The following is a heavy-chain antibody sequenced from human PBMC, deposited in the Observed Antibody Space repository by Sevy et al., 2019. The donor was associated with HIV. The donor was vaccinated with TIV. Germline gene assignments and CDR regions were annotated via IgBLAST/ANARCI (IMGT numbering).Heavy chain of an antibody. CDR1: GFPFSDAW. CDR3: TTDWCTGNTWVRAFDL. D-gene: IGHD1-7*01. V-gene: IGHV3-15*01. J-gene: IGHJ3*01. Sequence: GGSLRLSCAASGFPFSDAWMNWVRQVPGKGLEWVGLIKNENEGGRTDYAAPVKGRSIISRDDSKNTLYLQMSSLKTCERAIYYCTTDWCTGNTWVRAFDLWGQGTMVTVSS. CDR2: IKNENEGGRT.